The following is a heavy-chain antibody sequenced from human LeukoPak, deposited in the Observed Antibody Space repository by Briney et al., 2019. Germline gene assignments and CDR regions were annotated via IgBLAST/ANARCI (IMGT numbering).Heavy chain of an antibody. V-gene: IGHV3-48*04. CDR1: GFTFSSSG. CDR3: ARDSKRPYYYYGMDF. Sequence: PGRSLRLSCAAPGFTFSSSGMHWVRQAPGKGLEWVSYISSSGSSTYYADSVKGRFTISRDNAKNSLYLQMNSLRAEDTAVYYCARDSKRPYYYYGMDFWGQGTTVTVSS. J-gene: IGHJ6*02. CDR2: ISSSGSST. D-gene: IGHD6-6*01.